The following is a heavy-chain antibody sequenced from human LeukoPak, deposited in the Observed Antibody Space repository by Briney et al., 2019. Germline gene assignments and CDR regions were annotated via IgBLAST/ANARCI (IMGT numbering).Heavy chain of an antibody. CDR1: RGFISNGSYY. V-gene: IGHV4-31*03. CDR3: ARRRRYLFDY. J-gene: IGHJ4*02. Sequence: PSQTLSLTCTGSRGFISNGSYYWSWIRQHPGKGLECIGYTYYSGSTYYNPSLKSRVNISVDTSKNQFSLHLISVTAADTAVYYCARRRRYLFDYWGQGALVTVSS. D-gene: IGHD1-26*01. CDR2: TYYSGST.